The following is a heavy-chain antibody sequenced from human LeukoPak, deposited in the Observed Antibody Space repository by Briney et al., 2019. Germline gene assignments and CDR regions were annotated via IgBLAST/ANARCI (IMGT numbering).Heavy chain of an antibody. D-gene: IGHD4-23*01. CDR1: GFTVSSNY. CDR2: IYSGGST. Sequence: GGSLRLSCAASGFTVSSNYMSWVRQTPGKGLEWVSVIYSGGSTYYADSVKGRFTISRDNSKNTLYLQMNSLRAEDTAVYYCAKSVTYYFDYWGQGTLVTVSS. V-gene: IGHV3-66*01. CDR3: AKSVTYYFDY. J-gene: IGHJ4*02.